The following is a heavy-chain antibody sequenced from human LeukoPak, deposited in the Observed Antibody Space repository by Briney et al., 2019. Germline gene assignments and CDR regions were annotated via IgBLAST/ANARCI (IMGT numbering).Heavy chain of an antibody. CDR3: ARPGDSSWYKGYYFDY. D-gene: IGHD6-13*01. Sequence: GGSLRLSCAASGFTFSSYAMNWVRQAPGKGLEWVSYITNNGTTIYYADSVKGRFTISRDNAENSLYLQMNSLRAEDTAVYYCARPGDSSWYKGYYFDYWGQGTLVTVSS. V-gene: IGHV3-48*03. CDR2: ITNNGTTI. J-gene: IGHJ4*02. CDR1: GFTFSSYA.